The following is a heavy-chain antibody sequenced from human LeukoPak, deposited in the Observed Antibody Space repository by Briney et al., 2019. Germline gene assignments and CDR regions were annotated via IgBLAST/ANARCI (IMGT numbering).Heavy chain of an antibody. Sequence: SETLSLTCTVSGGSISSSSYYWGWIRQPPGKGLEWIGSIYYSGSTYYNPSLKSRVTISADTSKNQFSLKLSSVTAADTAVYYCARRSGSYDGFFDYWGQGTLVTVSS. CDR2: IYYSGST. V-gene: IGHV4-39*01. D-gene: IGHD3-10*01. J-gene: IGHJ4*02. CDR3: ARRSGSYDGFFDY. CDR1: GGSISSSSYY.